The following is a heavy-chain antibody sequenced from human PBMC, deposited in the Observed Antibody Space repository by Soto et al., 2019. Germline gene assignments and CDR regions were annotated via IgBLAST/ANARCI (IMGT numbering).Heavy chain of an antibody. CDR2: ISGSGGST. Sequence: PGGSLRLSCAASGFTFSSYAMSWVRQAPGKGLEWVSAISGSGGSTYYAGSVKGRFTISRDNSKNTLYLQMNSLRAEDTAVYYCAKVFRITMISTNWFDPWGQGTLVTVSS. J-gene: IGHJ5*02. CDR1: GFTFSSYA. CDR3: AKVFRITMISTNWFDP. V-gene: IGHV3-23*01. D-gene: IGHD3-22*01.